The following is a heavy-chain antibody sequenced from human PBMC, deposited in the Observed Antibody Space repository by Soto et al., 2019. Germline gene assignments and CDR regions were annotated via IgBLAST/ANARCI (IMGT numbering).Heavy chain of an antibody. CDR3: ATYYDSSGYRFDF. V-gene: IGHV4-4*02. Sequence: QVQLQESGPGLVKPSGTLSLTCAVSGGSISSSNWWSWVRQPPGQGLEWVGEIYHNGDTNYNPSLKVRVTISVDKSKNQFSLKLSSVTAADTAVYYCATYYDSSGYRFDFWGQGTLVTVSS. CDR2: IYHNGDT. J-gene: IGHJ4*02. D-gene: IGHD3-22*01. CDR1: GGSISSSNW.